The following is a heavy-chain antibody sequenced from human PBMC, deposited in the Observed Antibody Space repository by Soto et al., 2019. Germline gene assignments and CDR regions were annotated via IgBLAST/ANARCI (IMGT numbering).Heavy chain of an antibody. J-gene: IGHJ6*02. Sequence: GGSLRLSCAASGFTFSSYAMSWVRQAPGKGLEWVSAISGSGGSTYYADSVKGRFTISRDNSKNTLYLQMNSLRAEDTAVYYCAKGKTGTTVYYGMDVWGQGTTVTVAS. CDR1: GFTFSSYA. CDR2: ISGSGGST. V-gene: IGHV3-23*01. D-gene: IGHD1-7*01. CDR3: AKGKTGTTVYYGMDV.